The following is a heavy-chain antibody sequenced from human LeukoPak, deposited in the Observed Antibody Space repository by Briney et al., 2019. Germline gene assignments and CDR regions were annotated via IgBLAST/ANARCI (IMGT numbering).Heavy chain of an antibody. V-gene: IGHV4-34*01. J-gene: IGHJ4*02. Sequence: SETLSLTCAVYGGSFSGYYWSWIRQPPGKGLEWIGEINHSGSTNYNPSLKSRVTISVDTSKNQFSLKLSSVTAADTAVYYCARGLNGATTGPYYFDYWGQGTLVTVSS. CDR1: GGSFSGYY. CDR3: ARGLNGATTGPYYFDY. D-gene: IGHD1-26*01. CDR2: INHSGST.